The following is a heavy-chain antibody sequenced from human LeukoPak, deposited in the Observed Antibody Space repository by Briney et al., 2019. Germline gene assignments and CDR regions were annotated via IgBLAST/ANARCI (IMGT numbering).Heavy chain of an antibody. CDR2: SSDSGGST. CDR3: AKRGVAIRVFLVGFHKEAYYFDS. D-gene: IGHD3-10*01. V-gene: IGHV3-23*01. J-gene: IGHJ4*02. CDR1: GITLVHYG. Sequence: GWSLRLSCAVSGITLVHYGMSWVRQPPGKGLEWVAGSSDSGGSTNYADSVKGRFTISRDTPRNTLYLQMNSLRAEDTAVYFCAKRGVAIRVFLVGFHKEAYYFDSWGQGALVTVSS.